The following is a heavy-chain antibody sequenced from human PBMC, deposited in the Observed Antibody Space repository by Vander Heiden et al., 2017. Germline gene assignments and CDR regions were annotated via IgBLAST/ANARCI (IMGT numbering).Heavy chain of an antibody. Sequence: QVQLVQSGAEVKKPGASVKVSCKASGYTFTGYYVHWVRQAPGQGLEWMGWINPDNGGTNYAQNCQGRVTMTRDTSISTAYMELSRLRSDDTAVYYCARNIVGATGNFDYWGQGTLITVSS. CDR1: GYTFTGYY. V-gene: IGHV1-2*02. CDR2: INPDNGGT. CDR3: ARNIVGATGNFDY. D-gene: IGHD1-26*01. J-gene: IGHJ4*02.